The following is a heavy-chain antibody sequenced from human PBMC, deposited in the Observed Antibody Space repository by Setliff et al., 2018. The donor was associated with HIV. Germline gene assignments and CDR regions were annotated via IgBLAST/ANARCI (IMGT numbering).Heavy chain of an antibody. D-gene: IGHD1-1*01. J-gene: IGHJ1*01. CDR3: ARETSVTPVGLDH. Sequence: TLSLTCTVSGGSISSGDYYWSWIRQPPGKGLEWIGYIYYSGSTYYNPSLKSRLTISVDTSKNQFSLKLNSVTAADTAVYYCARETSVTPVGLDHWGQGTLVTVSS. V-gene: IGHV4-30-4*08. CDR1: GGSISSGDYY. CDR2: IYYSGST.